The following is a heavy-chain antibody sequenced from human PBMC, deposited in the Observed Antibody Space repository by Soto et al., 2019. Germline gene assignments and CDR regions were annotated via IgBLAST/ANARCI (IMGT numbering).Heavy chain of an antibody. V-gene: IGHV4-34*01. CDR3: ARGSWNYVQDI. CDR2: INHSGST. Sequence: QVQLQQWGAGLLKPSETLSLTCAVYGGSFSGYYWSWIRQPPGKGLEWIGEINHSGSTNYNPSLKSRVTISVDTSKNQFALKLSSVTAADTAVYYCARGSWNYVQDIWGQGTMVTVSS. J-gene: IGHJ3*02. CDR1: GGSFSGYY. D-gene: IGHD1-7*01.